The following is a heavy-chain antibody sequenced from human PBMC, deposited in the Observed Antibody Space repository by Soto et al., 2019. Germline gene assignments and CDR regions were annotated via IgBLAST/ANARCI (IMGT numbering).Heavy chain of an antibody. J-gene: IGHJ4*02. CDR3: AREYSSGWYGFDY. CDR2: IYSGGST. CDR1: GFTVSSHY. Sequence: EVQLVETGGGLIQPGGSLRLSCAASGFTVSSHYMSWVRQAPGKGLEWVSVIYSGGSTYYADSVKGRFTISRDNSKNTLYLQMNSLRAEDTAVYYCAREYSSGWYGFDYWGQGTLVTVSS. D-gene: IGHD6-19*01. V-gene: IGHV3-53*02.